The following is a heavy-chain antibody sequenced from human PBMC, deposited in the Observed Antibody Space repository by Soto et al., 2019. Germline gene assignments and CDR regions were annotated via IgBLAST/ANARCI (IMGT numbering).Heavy chain of an antibody. Sequence: QAQMVESGGGVVQPCRSLRLPCAASGFTFPAYVVHWVRQAPGKGLEWVALISSDGSNKYYADSVKGRFIISRDKSKNTLYLKMNSLRPEDTAVYHCARPQEGDYGVDVWGQGTTVTVSS. V-gene: IGHV3-30-3*01. CDR2: ISSDGSNK. CDR1: GFTFPAYV. CDR3: ARPQEGDYGVDV. J-gene: IGHJ6*02.